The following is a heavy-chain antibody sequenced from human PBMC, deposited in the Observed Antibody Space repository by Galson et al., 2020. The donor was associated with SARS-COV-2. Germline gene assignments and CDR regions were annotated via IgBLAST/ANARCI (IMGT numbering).Heavy chain of an antibody. D-gene: IGHD3-9*01. CDR1: GYTFTGHH. Sequence: SVNVSCKASGYTFTGHHMHRVRQAPGQGLEWMGWTNPNSGGTNYAQKSQGRPTTTRHTSISTAYMELSRLRSDDTAVYYCARGPSPAGPDILTGYYQTDFDYWGQGTLVTVSS. CDR2: TNPNSGGT. CDR3: ARGPSPAGPDILTGYYQTDFDY. J-gene: IGHJ4*02. V-gene: IGHV1-2*02.